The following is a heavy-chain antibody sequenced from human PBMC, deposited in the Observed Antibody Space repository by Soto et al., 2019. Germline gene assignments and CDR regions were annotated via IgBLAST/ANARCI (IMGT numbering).Heavy chain of an antibody. CDR2: IIPMIGRT. V-gene: IGHV1-69*01. CDR1: GGTFNNYG. CDR3: ASWDYAVLNGYSYDD. Sequence: QVQLVQSGAEVKKPGSSVKVSCKASGGTFNNYGMGWVRQAPGQGLEWMGGIIPMIGRTNYAQKFQGRLTLTSDAARSTDYMELRSLRSDDTAVYYCASWDYAVLNGYSYDDWGQRTLVNVAS. J-gene: IGHJ4*02. D-gene: IGHD3-9*01.